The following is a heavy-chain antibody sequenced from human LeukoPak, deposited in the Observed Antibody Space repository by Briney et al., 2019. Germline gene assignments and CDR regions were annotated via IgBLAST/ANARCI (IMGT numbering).Heavy chain of an antibody. CDR1: GFTFSTYS. Sequence: GGSLRLSCAASGFTFSTYSMNWVRQAPGKGLEWVSSISSSSTYIYYADSVKGRFTISRDNAKNSLYLQMNSLRAEDTAVYYCARMQQLASGYWGQGTLVTVSS. CDR2: ISSSSTYI. CDR3: ARMQQLASGY. J-gene: IGHJ4*02. V-gene: IGHV3-21*04. D-gene: IGHD6-13*01.